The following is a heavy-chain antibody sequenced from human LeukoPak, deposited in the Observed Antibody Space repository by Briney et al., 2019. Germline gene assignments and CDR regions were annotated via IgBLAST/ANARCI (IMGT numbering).Heavy chain of an antibody. V-gene: IGHV1-18*01. D-gene: IGHD2-2*01. CDR2: ISAYNGNT. CDR1: GYTFTSYG. J-gene: IGHJ6*02. CDR3: ARDRPLYCSSTSCYPDYYYYYGMDV. Sequence: GASVKVSCKASGYTFTSYGISWVRQAPGQGLEWMGWISAYNGNTNYALKLQGRVTMTTDTSTSTAYMELRSLRSDDTAVYYCARDRPLYCSSTSCYPDYYYYYGMDVWGQGTTVTVSS.